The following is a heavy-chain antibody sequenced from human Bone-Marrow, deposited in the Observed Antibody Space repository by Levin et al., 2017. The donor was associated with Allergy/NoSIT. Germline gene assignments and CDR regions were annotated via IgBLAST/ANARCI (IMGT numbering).Heavy chain of an antibody. V-gene: IGHV4-59*01. CDR2: ISKSGST. CDR1: GAFISNYY. D-gene: IGHD3-10*02. J-gene: IGHJ6*02. Sequence: SETLSLTCTVSGAFISNYYWSWIRQPPGKGLEWIGYISKSGSTIYNPSLDSRTIISIDMSKNHFPLRLRSVPAADTAVYYCATVPVYGMDVWGQGTTVTVS. CDR3: ATVPVYGMDV.